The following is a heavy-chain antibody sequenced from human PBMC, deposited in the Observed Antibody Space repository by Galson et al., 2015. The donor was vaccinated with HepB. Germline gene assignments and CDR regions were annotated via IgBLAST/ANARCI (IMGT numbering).Heavy chain of an antibody. D-gene: IGHD2-21*02. CDR2: ISSSSSYI. V-gene: IGHV3-21*01. Sequence: SLRLSCAASGFTFSSYSMNWVRQAPGKGPEWVSSISSSSSYIYYADSVKGRFTISRDNAKNSLYLQMNSLRAEDTAVYYCAREATIGLAYCGGDCYSTGFDYWGQGTLVTVSS. J-gene: IGHJ4*02. CDR3: AREATIGLAYCGGDCYSTGFDY. CDR1: GFTFSSYS.